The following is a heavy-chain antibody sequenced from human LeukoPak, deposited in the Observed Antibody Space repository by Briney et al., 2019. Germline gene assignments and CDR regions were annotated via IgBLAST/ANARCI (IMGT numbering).Heavy chain of an antibody. Sequence: GGSLRLSCAASGFTFSGSAMHWVRQASGKRLECVGRIRSKANSYATAYAASVKGRFTISRDDSKNTAYLQMNSLKTEDTAVYYCTSDDIVVIPAATARGYSYGYVVYWGQGTLVTVSS. CDR2: IRSKANSYAT. V-gene: IGHV3-73*01. CDR1: GFTFSGSA. D-gene: IGHD2-2*01. J-gene: IGHJ4*02. CDR3: TSDDIVVIPAATARGYSYGYVVY.